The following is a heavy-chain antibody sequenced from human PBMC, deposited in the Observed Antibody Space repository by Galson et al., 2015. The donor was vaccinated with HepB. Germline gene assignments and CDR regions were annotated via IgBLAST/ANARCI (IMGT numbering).Heavy chain of an antibody. J-gene: IGHJ6*02. D-gene: IGHD3-22*01. V-gene: IGHV3-43*01. CDR1: GFNFDDFT. CDR2: ISWDGART. CDR3: ARDYYYDSSGYRKYYYYGMDV. Sequence: SLRLSCAASGFNFDDFTMHWVRQAPGKGLEWVSLISWDGARTYCADSMKGRFTISGDNSKKTLSLQMNSLRAEDTAVYYCARDYYYDSSGYRKYYYYGMDVWGQGTTVTVSS.